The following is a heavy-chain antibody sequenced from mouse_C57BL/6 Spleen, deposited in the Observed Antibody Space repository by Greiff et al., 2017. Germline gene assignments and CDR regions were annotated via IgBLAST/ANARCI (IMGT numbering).Heavy chain of an antibody. CDR2: ILPGSGST. Sequence: VQLQESGAELMKPGASVKLSCKATGYTFTGYWIEWVKQRPGHGLEWIGEILPGSGSTNYNEKFKGKATFTADTSSNTAYMQLSSLTTEDSAIYYCARGRITTVVAPHYFDYWGQGTTLTVSS. J-gene: IGHJ2*01. D-gene: IGHD1-1*01. V-gene: IGHV1-9*01. CDR3: ARGRITTVVAPHYFDY. CDR1: GYTFTGYW.